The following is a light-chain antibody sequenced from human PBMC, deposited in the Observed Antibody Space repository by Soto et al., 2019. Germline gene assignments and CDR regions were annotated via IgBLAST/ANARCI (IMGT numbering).Light chain of an antibody. J-gene: IGKJ1*01. CDR2: DAS. Sequence: EIVLTQSPGTLSLSPGERATLSCRASQSASNNYLAWYQQKPGQAPRLLIYDASNRATGIPARFSGSGSGTDFTLTISSLEPEDFAVYYCQQRSDWPRTFGQGTKVDIK. V-gene: IGKV3-11*01. CDR1: QSASNNY. CDR3: QQRSDWPRT.